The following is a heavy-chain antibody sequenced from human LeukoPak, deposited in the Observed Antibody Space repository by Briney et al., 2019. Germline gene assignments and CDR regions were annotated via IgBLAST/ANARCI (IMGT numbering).Heavy chain of an antibody. V-gene: IGHV3-23*01. Sequence: GGSLRLSCAASGFTFSSYAINWVRQAPGKGLEWVSEISGSGDNTYYADSVKGRFTISRDNAKNTLHLQMNSLRAEDTAVYYCVRDWGYDSSGYWQKYFDSWGQGTLVTVSS. J-gene: IGHJ4*02. D-gene: IGHD3-22*01. CDR3: VRDWGYDSSGYWQKYFDS. CDR2: ISGSGDNT. CDR1: GFTFSSYA.